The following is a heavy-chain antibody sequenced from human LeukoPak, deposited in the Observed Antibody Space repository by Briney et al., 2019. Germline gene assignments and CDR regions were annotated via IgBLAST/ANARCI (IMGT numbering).Heavy chain of an antibody. CDR2: IYTSGST. CDR3: ARDRGEYSSSSWATYYYYYYMDV. V-gene: IGHV4-4*07. D-gene: IGHD6-6*01. Sequence: PSETLSLTCTVSGGSISTYYWTWIRQPAGKGLEWIGRIYTSGSTNYNPSLKSRVTISVDTSKNQFSLKLSSVTAADTAVYYCARDRGEYSSSSWATYYYYYYMDVWGKGTTVTVSS. J-gene: IGHJ6*03. CDR1: GGSISTYY.